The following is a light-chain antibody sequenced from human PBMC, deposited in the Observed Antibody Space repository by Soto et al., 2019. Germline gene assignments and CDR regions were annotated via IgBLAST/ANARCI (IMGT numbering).Light chain of an antibody. CDR3: QEYGSSRT. Sequence: EIGLTQSPGTLSLSPGESATLSCRASQSVSSSNYLAWYQQKPGQAPRLLIYGASSRATGIPDRFSGSGSGTDFILTISRLEPEDSAIYYCQEYGSSRTFGQGTKVDIK. J-gene: IGKJ1*01. CDR2: GAS. V-gene: IGKV3-20*01. CDR1: QSVSSSNY.